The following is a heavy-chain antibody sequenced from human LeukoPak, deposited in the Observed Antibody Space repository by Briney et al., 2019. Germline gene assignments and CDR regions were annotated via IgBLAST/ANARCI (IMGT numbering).Heavy chain of an antibody. CDR1: GFTFSSYA. D-gene: IGHD1-26*01. CDR2: ITESGDGT. V-gene: IGHV3-23*01. Sequence: PGGSLRLSCAASGFTFSSYAMSWVRQAPRKGLEWVSSITESGDGTYYADSVMGRFTISRDDSKNTLYLQMNSLRAEDTAVYYCAKDSPVATWWGQGTLVTVSS. J-gene: IGHJ4*02. CDR3: AKDSPVATW.